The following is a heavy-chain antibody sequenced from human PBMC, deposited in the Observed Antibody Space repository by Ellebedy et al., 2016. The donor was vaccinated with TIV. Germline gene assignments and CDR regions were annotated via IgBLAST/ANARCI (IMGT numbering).Heavy chain of an antibody. CDR3: ARAFQYSSGWAFDY. D-gene: IGHD6-19*01. V-gene: IGHV4-34*01. CDR2: INHSGST. CDR1: GGSLSSDY. Sequence: MPSETLSLTCAVHGGSLSSDYWSSIRQSPEKGLEWLGEINHSGSTSYNPSLKSRVSISVDTPKKQFSLKLSSVTAADTAVYYCARAFQYSSGWAFDYWGQGTLVTVSS. J-gene: IGHJ4*02.